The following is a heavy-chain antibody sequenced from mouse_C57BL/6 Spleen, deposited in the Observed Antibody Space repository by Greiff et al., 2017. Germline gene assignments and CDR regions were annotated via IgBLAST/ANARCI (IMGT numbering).Heavy chain of an antibody. CDR2: IDPSDSYT. CDR1: GYTFTSYW. J-gene: IGHJ2*01. V-gene: IGHV1-69*01. CDR3: ARGRDFDD. Sequence: QVQLKQPGAELVMPGASVKLSCKASGYTFTSYWMHWVKQRPGQGLEWIGEIDPSDSYTNYNQKFKGKSTLTVDKSSSTAYMQLSSLTSGDSAVYYCARGRDFDDWGQGTTLTVSS.